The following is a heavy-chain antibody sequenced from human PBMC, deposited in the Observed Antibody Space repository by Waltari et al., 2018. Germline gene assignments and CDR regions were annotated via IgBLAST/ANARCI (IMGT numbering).Heavy chain of an antibody. D-gene: IGHD1-26*01. CDR2: ISGRGGST. V-gene: IGHV3-23*04. CDR1: GFTFSNYA. Sequence: EVQLVESGGGLVQPGGSLRLSCAASGFTFSNYAMSWVRQAPGKGLEWVSGISGRGGSTYYVDSVKGRFTISRDNSENTLYLQMNSLRAEDTAIYYCGRESRNLWELPSRGSFDYWGQGTLVTVSS. J-gene: IGHJ4*02. CDR3: GRESRNLWELPSRGSFDY.